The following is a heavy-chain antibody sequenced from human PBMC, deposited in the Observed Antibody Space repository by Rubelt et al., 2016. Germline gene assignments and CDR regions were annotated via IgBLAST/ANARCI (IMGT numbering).Heavy chain of an antibody. J-gene: IGHJ4*02. CDR3: ARKRVAAAGIEDY. CDR2: ISGSGGTT. V-gene: IGHV3-23*01. D-gene: IGHD6-13*01. CDR1: GFTFSSYA. Sequence: ESGGGLVQPGGSLRLSCAVSGFTFSSYAMTWVRQAPGKGLEWVSVISGSGGTTYYADSVKGRFTISRDNAKNSLYLQINSLRAEDTAMYYCARKRVAAAGIEDYWGQGTLVTVSS.